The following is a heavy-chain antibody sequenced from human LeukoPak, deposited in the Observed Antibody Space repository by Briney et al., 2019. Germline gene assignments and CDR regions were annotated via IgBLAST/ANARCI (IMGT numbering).Heavy chain of an antibody. CDR3: ARRGRHDFQDYYYYGMDV. CDR1: GFTFSSYG. CDR2: IWYDGSNK. V-gene: IGHV3-33*01. J-gene: IGHJ6*02. D-gene: IGHD1-26*01. Sequence: PGGSLRLSCAASGFTFSSYGMHWVRQAPGKGLEWVAVIWYDGSNKYYADSVKGRFTISRDNSKNTLHLQMNSLRAEDTAVYYCARRGRHDFQDYYYYGMDVWGQGTTVTVSS.